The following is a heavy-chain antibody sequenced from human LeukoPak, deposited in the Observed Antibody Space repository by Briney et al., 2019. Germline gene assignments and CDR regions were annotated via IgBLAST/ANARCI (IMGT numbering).Heavy chain of an antibody. CDR1: GYSISSGYY. V-gene: IGHV4-38-2*01. J-gene: IGHJ5*02. CDR3: ARGLSRFTMIPRRWFDP. CDR2: IYHSGST. D-gene: IGHD3-22*01. Sequence: PSETLSLTCAVSGYSISSGYYWGWIRQPPGKGLEWIGSIYHSGSTYYNPSLKSRVTISVDTSKNQFSLKLSSVTAADTAVYYCARGLSRFTMIPRRWFDPWGQGTLVTVSS.